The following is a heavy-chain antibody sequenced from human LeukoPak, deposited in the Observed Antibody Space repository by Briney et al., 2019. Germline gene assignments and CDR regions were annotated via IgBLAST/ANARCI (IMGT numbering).Heavy chain of an antibody. V-gene: IGHV3-30*18. CDR2: ISYDGSNK. J-gene: IGHJ4*02. D-gene: IGHD5-18*01. Sequence: GGSLRLSCAASGFTFSSYGMHWVRQAPGKGLEWVAVISYDGSNKYYADSVKGRFTISRDNSKNTLYLQMNSLRAEDTAVYYCAKGALHTAMDLYYFDYWGQGTLVTVSS. CDR1: GFTFSSYG. CDR3: AKGALHTAMDLYYFDY.